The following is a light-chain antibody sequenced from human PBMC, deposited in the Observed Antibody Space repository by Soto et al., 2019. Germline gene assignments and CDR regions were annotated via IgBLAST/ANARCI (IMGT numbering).Light chain of an antibody. CDR3: QQYENLPT. CDR2: DAS. CDR1: QNINNY. Sequence: DIQMTQSPSSLSASVGDRVTITCQASQNINNYLNWYQQKPGRAPKLLIYDASNLEAGVTSRFRGSGSGTDFTFTISRLQPEDIATYYCQQYENLPTFGQGTRLRL. J-gene: IGKJ5*01. V-gene: IGKV1-33*01.